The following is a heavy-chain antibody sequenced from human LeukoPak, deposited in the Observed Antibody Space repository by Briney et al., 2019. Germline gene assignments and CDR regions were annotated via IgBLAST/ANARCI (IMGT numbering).Heavy chain of an antibody. CDR3: ARDRVGYGSGSYYEY. J-gene: IGHJ4*02. CDR1: GGSFSGYY. V-gene: IGHV4-34*01. D-gene: IGHD3-10*01. Sequence: TASETLSLTCAVYGGSFSGYYWSWIRQPPGKGLEWIGEINHSGSTNYNPSLKSRVTISVDTSKNQFSLKLSSVTAADTAVYYCARDRVGYGSGSYYEYWGQGTLVTVSS. CDR2: INHSGST.